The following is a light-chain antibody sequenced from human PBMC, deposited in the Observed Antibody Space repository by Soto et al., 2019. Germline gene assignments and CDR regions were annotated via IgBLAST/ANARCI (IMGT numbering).Light chain of an antibody. CDR3: QQYNSYSPA. CDR1: QSISSW. CDR2: DAS. V-gene: IGKV1-5*01. J-gene: IGKJ4*01. Sequence: DIQMTQSPSTLSASVGARVTITCRASQSISSWLAWYQQKPGKAPNLLIYDASSLESGVPSRFSGSGSGTEFTITISSLQPDDFATYYGQQYNSYSPAFGGGTKVDIK.